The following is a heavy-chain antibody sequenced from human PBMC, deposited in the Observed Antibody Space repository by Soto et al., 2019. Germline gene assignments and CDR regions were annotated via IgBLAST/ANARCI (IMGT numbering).Heavy chain of an antibody. D-gene: IGHD1-26*01. J-gene: IGHJ4*02. CDR2: IWYDGSNK. CDR3: AREGKVVGARSYYFDY. Sequence: QVQLVESGGGVVQPGRSLRLSCAASGFTFSSYGMHWVRQAPCKGLERVAVIWYDGSNKYYADSVKGRFTISRDNSKNTLYLQMNSLRSEDTAVYNCAREGKVVGARSYYFDYWGQGTLVTVSS. CDR1: GFTFSSYG. V-gene: IGHV3-33*01.